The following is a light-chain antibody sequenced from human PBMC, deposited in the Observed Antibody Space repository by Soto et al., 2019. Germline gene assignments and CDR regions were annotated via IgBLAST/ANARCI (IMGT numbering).Light chain of an antibody. CDR1: QSVSSSY. CDR3: QQYGSSPPT. CDR2: GAA. J-gene: IGKJ1*01. V-gene: IGKV3-20*01. Sequence: EIVLTQSPGTLPLSPGARDTLSCMASQSVSSSYLAWYQQKPGQAPRLLIYGAASRATGIPDRFSGSGSGTDFTRTISKLETEDFAVYYCQQYGSSPPTFGQGAKVELK.